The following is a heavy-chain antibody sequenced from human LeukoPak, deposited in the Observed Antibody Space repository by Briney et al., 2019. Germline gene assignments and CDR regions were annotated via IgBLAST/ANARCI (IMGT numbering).Heavy chain of an antibody. J-gene: IGHJ4*02. CDR1: GGGLRNYA. CDR2: IIPSIGSS. CDR3: GRDRGSGWNKAIDY. Sequence: SVKFSCKASGGGLRNYAITWVRQAPGQGLEWMGRIIPSIGSSNYVPKFQGRFTITADKSTSTVFIELSNLRSEDTAVYFCGRDRGSGWNKAIDYWGQGTLVTVSS. D-gene: IGHD6-19*01. V-gene: IGHV1-69*04.